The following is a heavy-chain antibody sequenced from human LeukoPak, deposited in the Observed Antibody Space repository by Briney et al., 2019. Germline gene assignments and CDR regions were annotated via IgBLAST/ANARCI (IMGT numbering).Heavy chain of an antibody. CDR1: GFTFTSSA. V-gene: IGHV1-58*02. CDR2: IVVGSGNT. Sequence: SVKVSCKASGFTFTSSAMQWVRRARGQRLEWIGWIVVGSGNTNYAQKFQERVTITRDMSTSTAYMELSSLRSEDTAVYYCAAGSTVTTSLGDYWGQGTLVTVSS. J-gene: IGHJ4*02. D-gene: IGHD4-17*01. CDR3: AAGSTVTTSLGDY.